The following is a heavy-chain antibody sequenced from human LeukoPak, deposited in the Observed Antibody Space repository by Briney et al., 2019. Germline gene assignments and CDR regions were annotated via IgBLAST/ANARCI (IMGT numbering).Heavy chain of an antibody. CDR2: IYYSGST. V-gene: IGHV4-59*01. CDR3: ARENWVLWFGELRKWFDP. CDR1: GGSISSYY. J-gene: IGHJ5*02. Sequence: SETLSLTCTVSGGSISSYYWSWIRQPPGKGLEWIGYIYYSGSTNYNPSLKSRVTISVDTSKNQFSLKLSSVTAADTAVYYCARENWVLWFGELRKWFDPWGQGTLVTVSS. D-gene: IGHD3-10*01.